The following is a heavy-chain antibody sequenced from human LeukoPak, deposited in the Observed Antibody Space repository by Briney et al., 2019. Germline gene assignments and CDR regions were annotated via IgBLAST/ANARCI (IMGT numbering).Heavy chain of an antibody. CDR2: IYYSGSA. Sequence: SETLSLTCAVYGGSFSGYYWSWIRQPPGKGLEWIGYIYYSGSANYNPSLKSRVTISVDTSKNQFSLKLSSVTAADTAVYYCARVQRCGGDCYSDYWGQGTLVTVSS. D-gene: IGHD2-21*02. CDR1: GGSFSGYY. V-gene: IGHV4-59*01. CDR3: ARVQRCGGDCYSDY. J-gene: IGHJ4*02.